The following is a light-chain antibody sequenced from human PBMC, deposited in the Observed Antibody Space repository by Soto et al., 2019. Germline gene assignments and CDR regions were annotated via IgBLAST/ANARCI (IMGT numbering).Light chain of an antibody. V-gene: IGKV3-20*01. J-gene: IGKJ2*01. Sequence: EIVLTQSPGTLSLSPGERATLSCRASQSVSSSYLAWYQQKPGQAPRLLIYGASSRATDIPDRFSGSGSGTDFALIISRLEPEDFAVYYCQQYGSSPPYTFGQGTKLEIK. CDR3: QQYGSSPPYT. CDR1: QSVSSSY. CDR2: GAS.